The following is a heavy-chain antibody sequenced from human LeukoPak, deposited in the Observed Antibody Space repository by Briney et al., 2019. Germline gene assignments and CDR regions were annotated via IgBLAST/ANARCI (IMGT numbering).Heavy chain of an antibody. CDR2: INHSGST. J-gene: IGHJ4*02. D-gene: IGHD6-13*01. CDR1: GGSFSGYY. V-gene: IGHV4-34*01. Sequence: PSETLSLTCAVYGGSFSGYYWSWLRQPPGKGLEWIGEINHSGSTNYNPSLKSRVTISEDTSKNQFSLKLSSVTAADTAVYFCARAARAGDKRFDYWGQGTLVTVSS. CDR3: ARAARAGDKRFDY.